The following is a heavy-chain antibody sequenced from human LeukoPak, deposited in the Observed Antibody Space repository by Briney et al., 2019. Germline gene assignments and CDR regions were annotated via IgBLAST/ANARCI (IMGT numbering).Heavy chain of an antibody. CDR3: ARVWELDRYDI. V-gene: IGHV4-31*03. J-gene: IGHJ3*02. CDR1: GGSISSSSYY. Sequence: SETLSLTCTVSGGSISSSSYYWGWIRQPPGKGLEWIGYIYYSGSTYYNPSLKSRVTISVDTSKNQFSLKLSSVTAADTAVYYCARVWELDRYDIWGQGTMVTVSS. CDR2: IYYSGST. D-gene: IGHD1-26*01.